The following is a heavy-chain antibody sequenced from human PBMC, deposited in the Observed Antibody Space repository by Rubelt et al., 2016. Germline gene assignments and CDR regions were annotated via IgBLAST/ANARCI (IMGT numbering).Heavy chain of an antibody. D-gene: IGHD3-22*01. CDR2: IYYSGST. CDR1: AGSISGFY. Sequence: QVQLQESGPGLVKPSETLSLTCTASAGSISGFYWSWIRQPPGKGLEWIGYIYYSGSTNYNPSLKSRATVSVDTSKNQFSLNRTSVTAADTAVYYCTRGFWSTGYYYPYDFDNWGQGTLVTVSS. V-gene: IGHV4-59*01. J-gene: IGHJ4*02. CDR3: TRGFWSTGYYYPYDFDN.